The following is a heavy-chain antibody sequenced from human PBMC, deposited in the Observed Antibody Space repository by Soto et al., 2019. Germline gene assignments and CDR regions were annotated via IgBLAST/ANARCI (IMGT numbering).Heavy chain of an antibody. Sequence: SCNYWSWIRQPAGKGLEWIGRIYNSGNTNYNPSLKSRVTMSVDTSKNQFSLKLTSVTAADTAVYYCARGPQGSGWYAVDYWGQGTLVTVSS. CDR2: IYNSGNT. V-gene: IGHV4-4*07. CDR1: SCNY. D-gene: IGHD6-19*01. J-gene: IGHJ4*02. CDR3: ARGPQGSGWYAVDY.